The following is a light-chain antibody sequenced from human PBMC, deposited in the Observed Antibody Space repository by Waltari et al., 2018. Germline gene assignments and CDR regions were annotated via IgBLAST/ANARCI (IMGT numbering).Light chain of an antibody. Sequence: DIQMTQSPSSLSASVGDRVTIPCQASQIISSYLNWYQQKPGKAPKLLIYAASSLQTGVPSRFSGSGSGTDFTLTISSLQPEDFATYYCQETYSTPRTFGQGTKLEI. J-gene: IGKJ2*01. CDR1: QIISSY. V-gene: IGKV1-39*01. CDR3: QETYSTPRT. CDR2: AAS.